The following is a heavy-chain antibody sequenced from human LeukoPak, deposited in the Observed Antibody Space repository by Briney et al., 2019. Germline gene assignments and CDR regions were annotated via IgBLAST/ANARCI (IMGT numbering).Heavy chain of an antibody. V-gene: IGHV3-53*01. CDR3: AKDERNWNYNLASQNYD. CDR2: IYSGGST. J-gene: IGHJ4*02. Sequence: GGSLRLSCAASGFTVSNNYMSWVRQAPGKGLEWVSVIYSGGSTYYADSVKGRFTVSRDNSKNTLYLQMSSLRAEDTAVYYCAKDERNWNYNLASQNYDWGQGTLVTVSS. CDR1: GFTVSNNY. D-gene: IGHD1-7*01.